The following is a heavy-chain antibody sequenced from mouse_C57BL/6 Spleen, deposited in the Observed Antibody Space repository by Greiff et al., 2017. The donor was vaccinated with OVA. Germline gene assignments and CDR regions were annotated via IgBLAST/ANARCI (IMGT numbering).Heavy chain of an antibody. V-gene: IGHV5-9-1*02. J-gene: IGHJ1*03. Sequence: EVMLVESGEGLVKPGGSLKLSCAASGFTFSSYAMSWVRQTPEKRLEWVAYISSGGDYIYYADTVKGRFTISRDNARNTLYLQMSSLKSEDTAMYYCTRDRSITTVVEGYCDVWGTGTTVTVSS. CDR1: GFTFSSYA. CDR3: TRDRSITTVVEGYCDV. D-gene: IGHD1-1*01. CDR2: ISSGGDYI.